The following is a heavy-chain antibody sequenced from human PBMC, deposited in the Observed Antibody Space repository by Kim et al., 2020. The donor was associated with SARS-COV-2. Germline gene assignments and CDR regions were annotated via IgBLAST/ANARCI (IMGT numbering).Heavy chain of an antibody. V-gene: IGHV4-38-2*02. CDR3: AREGMATIRGPYYYYYGMDV. D-gene: IGHD5-12*01. Sequence: SETLSLTCTVSGYSISSGYYWGWIRQPPGKGLEWIGSIYHSGSTYYNPSLKSRVTISVDTSKNQFSLKLSSVTAADTAVYCCAREGMATIRGPYYYYYGMDVWGQGTTVTVSS. CDR1: GYSISSGYY. CDR2: IYHSGST. J-gene: IGHJ6*02.